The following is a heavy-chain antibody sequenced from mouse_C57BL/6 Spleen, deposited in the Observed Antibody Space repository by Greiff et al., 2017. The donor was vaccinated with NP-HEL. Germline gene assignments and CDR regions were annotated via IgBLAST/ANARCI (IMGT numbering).Heavy chain of an antibody. J-gene: IGHJ4*01. CDR1: GYTFTDYY. V-gene: IGHV1-76*01. CDR3: AREGDPYAMDY. CDR2: IYPGSGNT. Sequence: VQLQQSGAELVRPGASVKLSCKASGYTFTDYYINWVKQRPGQGLEWIARIYPGSGNTYYNEKFKGKATLTAEKSSSTAYMQLSSLTSEDSAVYFCAREGDPYAMDYWGQGTSVTVSS.